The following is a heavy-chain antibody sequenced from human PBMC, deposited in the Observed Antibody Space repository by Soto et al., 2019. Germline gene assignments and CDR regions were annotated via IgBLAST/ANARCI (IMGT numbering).Heavy chain of an antibody. V-gene: IGHV6-1*01. D-gene: IGHD1-7*01. CDR1: GDSVSRNKDA. CDR2: TYYRSRWYN. J-gene: IGHJ6*03. Sequence: QTLSITGVISGDSVSRNKDAWNWIRLSPSRGLEWLARTYYRSRWYNDYAVSVRSRITVNPDTSKNQFSLQLTSVTPEDTAVYYCAGTTSHQWYYMDVWGKGTTVTVSS. CDR3: AGTTSHQWYYMDV.